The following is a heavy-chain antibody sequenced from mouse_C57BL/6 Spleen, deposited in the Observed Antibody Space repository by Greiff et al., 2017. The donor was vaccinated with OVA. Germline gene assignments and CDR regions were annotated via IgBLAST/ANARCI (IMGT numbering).Heavy chain of an antibody. V-gene: IGHV1-50*01. Sequence: QVQLQQPGAELVKPGASVKLSCKASGYTFTSYWMQWVKQRPGQGLEWIGEIDPSDSYTNYNQKFKGKATLTVDTSSSTAYMQLSSLTSEDSAVYYCARGLGREDYFDYWGQGTTLTVSS. D-gene: IGHD4-1*01. CDR3: ARGLGREDYFDY. J-gene: IGHJ2*01. CDR1: GYTFTSYW. CDR2: IDPSDSYT.